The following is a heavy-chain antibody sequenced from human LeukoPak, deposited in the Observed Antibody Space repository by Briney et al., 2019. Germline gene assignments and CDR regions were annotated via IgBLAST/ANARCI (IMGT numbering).Heavy chain of an antibody. J-gene: IGHJ3*02. D-gene: IGHD2-2*01. Sequence: SETLSLTCTVSGGSISSYYWGWIRQPPGKGLEWIGSIYYSGSTYYNPSLKSRVTISVDTSKNQFSLKLSSVTAADTAVYYCARQPLVVPAAIPDAFDIWGQGTMVTVSS. CDR2: IYYSGST. CDR1: GGSISSYY. V-gene: IGHV4-39*01. CDR3: ARQPLVVPAAIPDAFDI.